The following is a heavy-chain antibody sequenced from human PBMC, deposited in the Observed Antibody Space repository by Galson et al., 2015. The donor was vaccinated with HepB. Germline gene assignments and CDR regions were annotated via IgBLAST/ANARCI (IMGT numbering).Heavy chain of an antibody. CDR3: AKGARRYYYGSGSEDNDY. V-gene: IGHV3-30*18. J-gene: IGHJ4*02. CDR2: ISYDGSNK. CDR1: GFTFSSYG. D-gene: IGHD3-10*01. Sequence: SLRLSCAASGFTFSSYGMHWVRQASGKGLEWVAVISYDGSNKYYADSVKGRFTISRDNSKNTLYLQMNSLRAEDTAVYYCAKGARRYYYGSGSEDNDYWGQGTLVTVSS.